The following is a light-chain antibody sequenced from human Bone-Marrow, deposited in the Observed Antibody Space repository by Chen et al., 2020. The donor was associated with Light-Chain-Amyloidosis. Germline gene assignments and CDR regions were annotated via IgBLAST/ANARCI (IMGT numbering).Light chain of an antibody. V-gene: IGLV3-21*02. Sequence: SYVPTQPSSVSAAPGQTATIACGGNNIGTPSVHWYQQTPGQAPLLVVYDDSDRPSGIPERLSGSNSGNTATLTISRVEAGDEADYYCQVWDRSSDRPVFGGGTKLTVL. J-gene: IGLJ3*02. CDR3: QVWDRSSDRPV. CDR1: NIGTPS. CDR2: DDS.